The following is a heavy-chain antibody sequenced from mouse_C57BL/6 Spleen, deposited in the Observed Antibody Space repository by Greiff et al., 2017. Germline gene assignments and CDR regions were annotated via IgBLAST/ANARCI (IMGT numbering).Heavy chain of an antibody. Sequence: VQVVESGPELVKPGASVKISCKASGYAFSSSWMNWVKQRPGKGLEWIGRIYPGDGDTNYNGKFKGKATLTADKSSSTAYMQLSGLTSEDSAVYFFARGPDSSGSFAYWGQGTLVTVSA. CDR1: GYAFSSSW. CDR2: IYPGDGDT. V-gene: IGHV1-82*01. D-gene: IGHD3-2*02. CDR3: ARGPDSSGSFAY. J-gene: IGHJ3*01.